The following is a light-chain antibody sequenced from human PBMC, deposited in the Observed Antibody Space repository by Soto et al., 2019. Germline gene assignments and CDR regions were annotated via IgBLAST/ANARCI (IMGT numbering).Light chain of an antibody. CDR3: AAWDVSLVV. CDR2: SDN. V-gene: IGLV1-44*01. Sequence: QSVLTQPPSASGTPGQTVTLSCSGSSSNIGTNTVIWYQQLPGAAPKLLIYSDNQRPSGVPDRFSGSKSGTSASLAISGLQSEDEADYYCAAWDVSLVVFGGGTKLTVL. CDR1: SSNIGTNT. J-gene: IGLJ2*01.